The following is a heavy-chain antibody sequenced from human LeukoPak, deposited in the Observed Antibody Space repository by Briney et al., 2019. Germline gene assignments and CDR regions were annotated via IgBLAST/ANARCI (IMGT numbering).Heavy chain of an antibody. V-gene: IGHV3-21*01. CDR3: ARVGGYRGY. CDR2: ISSSSSYI. CDR1: GFTVSSNY. J-gene: IGHJ4*02. Sequence: PGGSLRLSCAASGFTVSSNYMSWVRQAPGKGLEWVSSISSSSSYIYYADSVKGRFTISRDNAKNSLYLQMNSLRAEDTAVYYCARVGGYRGYWGQGTLVTVSS. D-gene: IGHD5-18*01.